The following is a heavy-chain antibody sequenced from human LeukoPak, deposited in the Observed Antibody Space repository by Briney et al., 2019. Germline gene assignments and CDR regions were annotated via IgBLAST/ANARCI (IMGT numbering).Heavy chain of an antibody. V-gene: IGHV4-34*01. Sequence: SETLSLTCAVYGGSFSGYYWSWIRQPPGKGLEWIGEINHSGSTNYNPSLKSRVTISVDTSKNQFSLKLSSVTAADTAVYYCARRRRYYYDSSGYYFDYWGQGTLVTVSS. CDR1: GGSFSGYY. J-gene: IGHJ4*02. CDR3: ARRRRYYYDSSGYYFDY. CDR2: INHSGST. D-gene: IGHD3-22*01.